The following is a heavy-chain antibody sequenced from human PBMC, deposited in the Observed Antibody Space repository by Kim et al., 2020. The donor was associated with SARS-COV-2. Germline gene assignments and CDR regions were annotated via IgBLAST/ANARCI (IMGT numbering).Heavy chain of an antibody. V-gene: IGHV5-10-1*01. D-gene: IGHD6-13*01. CDR2: IDPSDSYT. CDR3: ARQSNSSSWYYYYYGMDV. J-gene: IGHJ6*02. Sequence: GESLKISCKGSGYSFTSYWISWVRQMPGKGLEGMGRIDPSDSYTNYSPSFQGHVTISADKSISTAYLQWSSLKASDTAMYYCARQSNSSSWYYYYYGMDVWGQGTTVTVSS. CDR1: GYSFTSYW.